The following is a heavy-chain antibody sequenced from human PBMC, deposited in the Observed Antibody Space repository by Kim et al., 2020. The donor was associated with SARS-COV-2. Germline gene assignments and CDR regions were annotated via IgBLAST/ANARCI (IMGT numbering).Heavy chain of an antibody. CDR1: GGSFSGYY. V-gene: IGHV4-34*01. Sequence: SETLSLTCAVYGGSFSGYYWSWIRQPPGKGLEWIGEINHSGSTNYNPSLKSRVTISVDTSKNKFSLKLSSVTAADTAVYYCASSTVTNVGDNWFDPWGQGTLVTVSS. CDR2: INHSGST. J-gene: IGHJ5*02. D-gene: IGHD4-17*01. CDR3: ASSTVTNVGDNWFDP.